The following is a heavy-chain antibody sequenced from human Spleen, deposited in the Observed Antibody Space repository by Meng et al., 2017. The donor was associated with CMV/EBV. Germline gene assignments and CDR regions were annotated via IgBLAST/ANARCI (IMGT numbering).Heavy chain of an antibody. CDR2: IKQDGSEK. CDR1: GFTFSSYW. CDR3: AREAAGCTNGVRYKFQSFDYFDY. J-gene: IGHJ4*02. Sequence: GGSLRLSCAASGFTFSSYWMSWVRQAPGKGLEWVANIKQDGSEKYYVDSVKGRFTISRDNAKNSLYLQMNSLRAEDTAVYYCAREAAGCTNGVRYKFQSFDYFDYWGQGTLVTVSS. D-gene: IGHD2-8*01. V-gene: IGHV3-7*01.